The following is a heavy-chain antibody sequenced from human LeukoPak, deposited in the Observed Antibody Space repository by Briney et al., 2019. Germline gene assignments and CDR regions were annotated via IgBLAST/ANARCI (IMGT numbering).Heavy chain of an antibody. CDR2: IHYSGST. V-gene: IGHV4-61*01. CDR3: ARFGGYNQNYYYYAMDV. D-gene: IGHD5-24*01. CDR1: GGSVSSDSHY. Sequence: PSETLSLTCTVSGGSVSSDSHYWSWIRQPPGKGVESIGYIHYSGSTNYNPSLKTRVTISVDTSKNQFSLKLSSVTAADTAVYYCARFGGYNQNYYYYAMDVWGQGTTVTVSS. J-gene: IGHJ6*02.